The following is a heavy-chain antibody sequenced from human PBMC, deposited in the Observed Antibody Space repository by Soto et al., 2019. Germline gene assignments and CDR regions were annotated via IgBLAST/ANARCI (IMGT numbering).Heavy chain of an antibody. J-gene: IGHJ4*02. CDR2: IKSDGSST. CDR1: GLTFSSYW. CDR3: ATGGYYYDSNSYSPGY. V-gene: IGHV3-74*01. D-gene: IGHD3-22*01. Sequence: GGSLRLSCAASGLTFSSYWMHWVRQAPGKGLVWVSRIKSDGSSTRYADSVKGRFTVSRDNAKNTLYLQMNSLRAEDTAVYYCATGGYYYDSNSYSPGYWGQGTLVTVSS.